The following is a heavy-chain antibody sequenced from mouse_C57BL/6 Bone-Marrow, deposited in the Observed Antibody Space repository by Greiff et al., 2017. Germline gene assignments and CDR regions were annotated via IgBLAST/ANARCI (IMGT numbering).Heavy chain of an antibody. CDR1: GYTFTDHT. CDR2: IYPRDGST. D-gene: IGHD2-5*01. CDR3: AKGGSNYGGDYAMDY. Sequence: VQLQQSDAELVKPGASVKISCKVSGYTFTDHTIHWMKQRPEPGLEWIGYIYPRDGSTKYNEKFKGKATLTADNSSSTAYMQLNSLTSEDSAVYFCAKGGSNYGGDYAMDYWGQGTSVTVSS. V-gene: IGHV1-78*01. J-gene: IGHJ4*01.